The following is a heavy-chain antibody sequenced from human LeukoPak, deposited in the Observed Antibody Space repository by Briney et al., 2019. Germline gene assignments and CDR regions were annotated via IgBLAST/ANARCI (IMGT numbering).Heavy chain of an antibody. Sequence: GGSLRLSCAASGFTFSSYGMHWVRQAPGKGLEWVAVIWYDGSNKYYADSVKGRFTISRDNSKNTLYLQMNSLRVEDTAVYYCAKQTTMITFGGVIGWFDPWGQGTLVTVSS. V-gene: IGHV3-33*06. J-gene: IGHJ5*02. CDR1: GFTFSSYG. CDR3: AKQTTMITFGGVIGWFDP. D-gene: IGHD3-16*01. CDR2: IWYDGSNK.